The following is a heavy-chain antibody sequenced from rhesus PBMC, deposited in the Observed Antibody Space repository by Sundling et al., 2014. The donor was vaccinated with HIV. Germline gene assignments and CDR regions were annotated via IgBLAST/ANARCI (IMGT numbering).Heavy chain of an antibody. CDR1: GGSISDSYR. Sequence: QVQLQESGPGVVKPSATLSLTCAVSGGSISDSYRWSWIRQPPGRGLEWIGYIHGSSTSTNYNLSLKSRVTISKDTSKNQFSLKLTSVTVADTAVYYCATGDYYGNLYFDSWGQGVLVTVSS. CDR3: ATGDYYGNLYFDS. CDR2: IHGSSTST. D-gene: IGHD4-35*01. J-gene: IGHJ4*01. V-gene: IGHV4S10*01.